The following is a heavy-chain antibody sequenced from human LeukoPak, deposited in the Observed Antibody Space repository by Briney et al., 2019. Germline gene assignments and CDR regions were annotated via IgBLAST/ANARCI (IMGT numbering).Heavy chain of an antibody. V-gene: IGHV3-23*01. CDR1: GFTVSSYA. D-gene: IGHD3-3*01. CDR3: AKGYDFWSGYYDY. Sequence: GGSLRLSCAASGFTVSSYAMSWVRQAPGKGLEWVSAVSGSGDSTYYADSVKGRYTISRDSSKNTLYLQMNSLRAEDTAVYYCAKGYDFWSGYYDYWGQGTLVTVSS. J-gene: IGHJ4*02. CDR2: VSGSGDST.